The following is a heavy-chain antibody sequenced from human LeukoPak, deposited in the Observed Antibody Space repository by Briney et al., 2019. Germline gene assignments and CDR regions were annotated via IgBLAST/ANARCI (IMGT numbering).Heavy chain of an antibody. CDR2: ISGSGGST. CDR1: GFTFSSYA. CDR3: AKAGIAAAAKGYFDY. J-gene: IGHJ4*02. V-gene: IGHV3-23*01. D-gene: IGHD6-13*01. Sequence: GGSLRLSCAAPGFTFSSYAMSWFRQAPGKGLEWVSAISGSGGSTYYADSVKGRFTISRDNSKNTLYLQMNSLRAEDTAVYYCAKAGIAAAAKGYFDYWGQGTLVTVSS.